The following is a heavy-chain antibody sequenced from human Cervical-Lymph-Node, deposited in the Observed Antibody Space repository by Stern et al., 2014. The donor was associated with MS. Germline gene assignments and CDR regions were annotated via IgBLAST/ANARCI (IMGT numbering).Heavy chain of an antibody. CDR2: ISYDGSNK. J-gene: IGHJ4*02. CDR3: AKDQGIVVVKYYFDY. D-gene: IGHD3-22*01. Sequence: VQLVESGGGVVQPGRSLRLSCAASGFTFSSYGMHWVRQAPGKGLEWVAVISYDGSNKYYADSVKGRFTISRDNSKNTLYLQMNSLRAEDTAVYYCAKDQGIVVVKYYFDYWGQGTLVTVSS. CDR1: GFTFSSYG. V-gene: IGHV3-30*18.